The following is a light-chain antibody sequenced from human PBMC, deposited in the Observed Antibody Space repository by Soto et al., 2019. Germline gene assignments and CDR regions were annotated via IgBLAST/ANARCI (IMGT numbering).Light chain of an antibody. CDR1: QGISSY. V-gene: IGKV1-8*01. Sequence: AIRMTQSPSSLSASAGDKVTITCRASQGISSYLAWFQQKPGRPPKLLMSATSTLQSDVPSRFSGSGSGTDFTLTIGCLQSEDVAIYYCQKYNSAPWTFGQGTKVDIK. CDR2: ATS. J-gene: IGKJ1*01. CDR3: QKYNSAPWT.